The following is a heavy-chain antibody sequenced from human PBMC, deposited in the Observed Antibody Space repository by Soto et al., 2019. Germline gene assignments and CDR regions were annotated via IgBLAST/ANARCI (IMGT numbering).Heavy chain of an antibody. CDR2: IHPGDSDT. CDR1: GYFFSSQW. D-gene: IGHD3-9*01. Sequence: GESLKISCKGSGYFFSSQWIAWVRLMPGKGLEWMGIIHPGDSDTRYSPSFQGQVTISVDGSINTAYLQSRSLEASDTAVYYCASPGQNRDRPLVFWGQGTPVTVSS. J-gene: IGHJ4*02. CDR3: ASPGQNRDRPLVF. V-gene: IGHV5-51*01.